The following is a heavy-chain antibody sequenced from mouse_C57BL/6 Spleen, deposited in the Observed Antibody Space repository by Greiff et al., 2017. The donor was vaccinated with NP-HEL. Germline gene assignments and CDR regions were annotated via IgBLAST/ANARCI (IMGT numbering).Heavy chain of an antibody. CDR1: GYTFTSYW. D-gene: IGHD2-1*01. Sequence: QVQLQQPGAELVRPGSSVKLSCKASGYTFTSYWMHWVKQRPIQGLEWIGNIDPSDSETHYNQKFKDKATLTVYKSSSTAYMQLSSLTSEDSAVYYCARGDYGNYVGAYWGQGTLVTVSA. V-gene: IGHV1-52*01. J-gene: IGHJ3*01. CDR2: IDPSDSET. CDR3: ARGDYGNYVGAY.